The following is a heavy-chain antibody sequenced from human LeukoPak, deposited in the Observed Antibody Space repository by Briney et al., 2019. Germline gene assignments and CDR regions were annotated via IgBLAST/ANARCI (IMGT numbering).Heavy chain of an antibody. CDR1: GFSLSTSGGG. CDR2: IYWNDDK. D-gene: IGHD1-14*01. Sequence: SGPTLVKPTQTLTLTCTFSGFSLSTSGGGVGWIRQTPGTALEWLALIYWNDDKRYSTSLKSRLTITKSTSKNQVVITMTNMDPEDTASYYCAHQSYARRASDIWGQGTMVTVSS. V-gene: IGHV2-5*01. CDR3: AHQSYARRASDI. J-gene: IGHJ3*02.